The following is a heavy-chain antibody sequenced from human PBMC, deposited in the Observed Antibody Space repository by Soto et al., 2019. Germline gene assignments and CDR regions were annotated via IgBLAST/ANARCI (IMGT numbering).Heavy chain of an antibody. CDR1: GGSISDGYY. D-gene: IGHD3-22*01. CDR3: ARRDRSGYSYWLDT. J-gene: IGHJ5*02. Sequence: SETLSLTCTVSGGSISDGYYWSWIRQHPGKGLEWIGSISYSGSTSYNPSLKSRLTISVDRSKSRFSLNLSSVTAADTAVYYCARRDRSGYSYWLDTWGQGTLVTVSS. V-gene: IGHV4-31*03. CDR2: ISYSGST.